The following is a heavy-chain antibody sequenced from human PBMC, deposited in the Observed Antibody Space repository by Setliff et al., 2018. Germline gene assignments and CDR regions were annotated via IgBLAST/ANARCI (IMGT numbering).Heavy chain of an antibody. CDR2: TIPIFGST. Sequence: SVKVSCKASGYTFSSYGISWVRQAPGQGLEWMGGTIPIFGSTNYAQQFQGRVTIITDESTSTAYMELRNLRSDDTALYYCARAPLMVVVPPDAHRFDPWGQGTLVTVSS. D-gene: IGHD2-2*01. CDR3: ARAPLMVVVPPDAHRFDP. V-gene: IGHV1-69*05. J-gene: IGHJ5*02. CDR1: GYTFSSYG.